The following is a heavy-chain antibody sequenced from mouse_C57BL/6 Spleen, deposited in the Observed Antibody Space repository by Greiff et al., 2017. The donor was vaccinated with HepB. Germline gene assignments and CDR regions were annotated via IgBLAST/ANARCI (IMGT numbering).Heavy chain of an antibody. CDR3: AGGEAY. Sequence: VQLQQSGAELVMPGASVKLSCKASGYTFTSYWMHWVKQRPGQGLEWIGEIDPSDSYTNYNQKFKGKSTLTVDKSSSTAYMQLSSLTSEDSAVYYCAGGEAYWGQGTLVTVSA. CDR2: IDPSDSYT. V-gene: IGHV1-69*01. J-gene: IGHJ3*01. CDR1: GYTFTSYW.